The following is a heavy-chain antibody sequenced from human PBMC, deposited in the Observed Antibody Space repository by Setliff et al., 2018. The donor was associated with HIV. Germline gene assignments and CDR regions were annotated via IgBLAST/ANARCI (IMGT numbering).Heavy chain of an antibody. D-gene: IGHD4-17*01. CDR3: TKPTTVVTSYYFNS. V-gene: IGHV3-30*18. Sequence: GGSLRLSCGASGFTFSNYGMHWVRRAPGKGLEWVASISYHEKDTFYADSVKGRFTISRDNSKNMLYLQMNSLRTEDTAVCYCTKPTTVVTSYYFNSWGQGTQVTVSS. CDR2: ISYHEKDT. J-gene: IGHJ4*02. CDR1: GFTFSNYG.